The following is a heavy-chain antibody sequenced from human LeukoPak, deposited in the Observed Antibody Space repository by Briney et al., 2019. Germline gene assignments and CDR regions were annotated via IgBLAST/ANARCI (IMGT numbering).Heavy chain of an antibody. D-gene: IGHD6-19*01. CDR3: AREGAVAGPDYGMDV. V-gene: IGHV4-31*03. Sequence: SETLSLTCTVSGGSISSGGYYWSWIRQHPGKGLEWIGYIYYSGSTYYNPSLKSRVTISVDTSKNQFSLKLSSVTAADTAVYYCAREGAVAGPDYGMDVWGQGTTITVSS. CDR2: IYYSGST. CDR1: GGSISSGGYY. J-gene: IGHJ6*02.